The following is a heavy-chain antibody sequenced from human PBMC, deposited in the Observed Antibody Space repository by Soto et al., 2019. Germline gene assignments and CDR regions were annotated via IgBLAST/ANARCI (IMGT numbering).Heavy chain of an antibody. Sequence: QVQLVQSGAEVKKHGASVMVSCKASGYTFTSYDINWVRQATGQGLVWMGWMNPNSANTGYAQKFQGRVTMTRNTSISTAYMELSSLRSEDTAGYYCAGEGVRGMDVWGQGTTVTVSS. D-gene: IGHD2-8*01. CDR2: MNPNSANT. CDR3: AGEGVRGMDV. J-gene: IGHJ6*02. V-gene: IGHV1-8*01. CDR1: GYTFTSYD.